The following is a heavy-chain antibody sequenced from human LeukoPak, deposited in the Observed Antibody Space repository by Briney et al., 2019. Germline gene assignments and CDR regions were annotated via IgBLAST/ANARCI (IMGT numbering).Heavy chain of an antibody. J-gene: IGHJ5*02. CDR1: GYSINSSNW. V-gene: IGHV4-28*01. Sequence: SETLSLTCAVSGYSINSSNWWGWIRQPPGKGLEWIGSIYYSGSTYYNPSLKNRVTRSVDTSTNQSSLKLISVTAVDTAVYYCARNVDTVMVGGGWFDPWGQGTLVAVA. CDR3: ARNVDTVMVGGGWFDP. CDR2: IYYSGST. D-gene: IGHD5-18*01.